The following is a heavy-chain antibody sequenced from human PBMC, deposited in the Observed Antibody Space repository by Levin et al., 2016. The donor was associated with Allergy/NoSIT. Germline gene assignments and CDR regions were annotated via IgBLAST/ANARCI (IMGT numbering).Heavy chain of an antibody. D-gene: IGHD3-3*01. J-gene: IGHJ5*02. CDR3: ARSNTQEPYYDFWSGYSHWFDP. V-gene: IGHV7-4-1*02. CDR2: INTNTGNP. CDR1: GYTFTSYA. Sequence: ASVKVSCKASGYTFTSYAMNWVRQAPGQGLEWMGWINTNTGNPTYAQGFTGRFVFSLDTSVSTAYLQISSLKAEDTAVYYCARSNTQEPYYDFWSGYSHWFDPWGQGTTVTVSS.